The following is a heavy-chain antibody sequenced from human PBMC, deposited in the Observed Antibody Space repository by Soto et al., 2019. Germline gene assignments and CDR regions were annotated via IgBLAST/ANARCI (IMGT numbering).Heavy chain of an antibody. D-gene: IGHD1-1*01. CDR2: ISSSGSTI. CDR1: GFTFSSYE. V-gene: IGHV3-48*03. J-gene: IGHJ3*02. CDR3: AREGTTGTSDAFDI. Sequence: GGSLRLSCAASGFTFSSYEMNWVRQAPGKGLEWVSYISSSGSTIYYADSVKGRFTISRDNAKNSLYLQMNSLRAEDTAVYYCAREGTTGTSDAFDIWGQGTMVTVSS.